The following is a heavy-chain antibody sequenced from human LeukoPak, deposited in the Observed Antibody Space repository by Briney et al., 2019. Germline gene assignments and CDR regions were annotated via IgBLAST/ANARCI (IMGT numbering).Heavy chain of an antibody. CDR2: INGSGGYT. Sequence: GGSLRLSCAASGFTFSSYAMSWVRQAPGKGLEWVSPINGSGGYTYYADTVKGRFTISRDNSKNTLYLQMNSVRAEDTAVYYGANKRIAAAPVTDWGQGTLVTGSS. J-gene: IGHJ4*02. D-gene: IGHD6-13*01. CDR1: GFTFSSYA. V-gene: IGHV3-23*01. CDR3: ANKRIAAAPVTD.